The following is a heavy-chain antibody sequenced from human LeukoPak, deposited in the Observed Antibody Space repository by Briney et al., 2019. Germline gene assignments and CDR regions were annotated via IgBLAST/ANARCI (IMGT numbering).Heavy chain of an antibody. CDR2: ISSSGSTI. Sequence: GGSLRLSCAAAGFTCSSYEMNWVRQAPGKGLEWVSYISSSGSTIYYADSVKGRFTISRDNAKNSLYLQMNSLRAEDTAVYYCAELGITVIGGVWGKGTTVTISS. J-gene: IGHJ6*04. CDR3: AELGITVIGGV. CDR1: GFTCSSYE. V-gene: IGHV3-48*03. D-gene: IGHD3-10*02.